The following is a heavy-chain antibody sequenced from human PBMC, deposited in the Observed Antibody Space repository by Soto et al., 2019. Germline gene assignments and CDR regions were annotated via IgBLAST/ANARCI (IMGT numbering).Heavy chain of an antibody. Sequence: PGGSLRLSCEASGFTFSGFDMHWVRQPTGKGLEWVSTIGTAGDTYYAVSVKGRFTISRGNPKNSLSLQMNSLRAGDTAVYFCERGQEVGAHFFDSWGQGTQVTVSS. V-gene: IGHV3-13*01. D-gene: IGHD2-15*01. CDR3: ERGQEVGAHFFDS. CDR1: GFTFSGFD. CDR2: IGTAGDT. J-gene: IGHJ4*02.